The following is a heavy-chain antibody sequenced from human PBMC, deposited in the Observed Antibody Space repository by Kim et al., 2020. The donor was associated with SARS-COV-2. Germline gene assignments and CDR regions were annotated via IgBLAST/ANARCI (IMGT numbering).Heavy chain of an antibody. CDR2: ISGAGGSV. D-gene: IGHD3-9*01. CDR1: GFPFISYS. Sequence: GGSLRLSCEASGFPFISYSMSWVRQAPGKGPEWVATISGAGGSVYYPDSVEGRFTVSRDNSRNTLYLQLTRLRVDDTALYYCAEDRILTRLASWNLDFWG. J-gene: IGHJ2*01. CDR3: AEDRILTRLASWNLDF. V-gene: IGHV3-23*01.